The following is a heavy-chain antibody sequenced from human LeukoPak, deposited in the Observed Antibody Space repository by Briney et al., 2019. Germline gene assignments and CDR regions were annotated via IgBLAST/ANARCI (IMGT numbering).Heavy chain of an antibody. CDR3: AKNFMVKRYIDS. V-gene: IGHV3-23*01. J-gene: IGHJ4*02. CDR2: ISGVGRTT. CDR1: GVAFTNHI. Sequence: PGGSLRLSCAASGVAFTNHIIRWGRQAPGGGLEWGSVISGVGRTTEYAGSVKSRFTVSRDISQNTVSLQMDSLRVENTGIYYCAKNFMVKRYIDSWGQGTQVTVSS. D-gene: IGHD5-18*01.